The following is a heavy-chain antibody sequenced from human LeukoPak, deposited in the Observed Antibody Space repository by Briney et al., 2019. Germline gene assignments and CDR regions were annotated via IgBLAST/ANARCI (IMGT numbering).Heavy chain of an antibody. Sequence: PGGSLRLSCAASGFTFSSYWMSWVRQAPGKGLEWVAFIRYDGSNKYYADSVKGRFTISRDNSKNTLYLQMNSLRAEDTAVYYCAKDLRSGFDYYFDYWGQGTLVTVSS. CDR1: GFTFSSYW. V-gene: IGHV3-30*02. CDR2: IRYDGSNK. D-gene: IGHD3-3*01. J-gene: IGHJ4*02. CDR3: AKDLRSGFDYYFDY.